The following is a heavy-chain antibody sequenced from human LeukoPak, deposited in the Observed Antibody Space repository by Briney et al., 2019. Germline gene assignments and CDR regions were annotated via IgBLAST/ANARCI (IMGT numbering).Heavy chain of an antibody. CDR1: GFTFITYC. CDR3: TSGAYYIDY. J-gene: IGHJ4*02. Sequence: GGSLRLSCAASGFTFITYCSHWVRQVPGKGLVWVSHIKSDGSGTEYADSVKGRFTISRDNAKNTLYMQMNSLRAEDTAVYYCTSGAYYIDYWGQGTLVTVSS. V-gene: IGHV3-74*03. D-gene: IGHD3-22*01. CDR2: IKSDGSGT.